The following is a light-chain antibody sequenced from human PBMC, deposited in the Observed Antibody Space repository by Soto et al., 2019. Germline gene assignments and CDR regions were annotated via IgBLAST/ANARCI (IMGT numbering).Light chain of an antibody. CDR2: DVS. Sequence: SVLTQPRAVSGSPGQSVTISCTGTSSDVGGYNYVSWYQQHPGKAPKLMIYDVSKRPSGVPDRFSGSKSGNTASLTISGLQAEDEADYYCCSYAATYTSPNYVFGTGTKVTVL. CDR3: CSYAATYTSPNYV. CDR1: SSDVGGYNY. J-gene: IGLJ1*01. V-gene: IGLV2-11*01.